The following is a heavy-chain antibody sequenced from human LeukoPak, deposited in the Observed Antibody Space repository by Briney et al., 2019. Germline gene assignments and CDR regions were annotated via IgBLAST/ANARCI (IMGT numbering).Heavy chain of an antibody. CDR3: AKDVVLSTVVVTATPGFDY. V-gene: IGHV3-23*01. Sequence: GGSLRLSCAASGFTFSSYAMSWVRQAPGKGLEWVSAISGSGGSTYYADSVKGRFTISRDNSKNTLYLQMNSLRPEDTAVYYCAKDVVLSTVVVTATPGFDYWGQGTLVTVSS. J-gene: IGHJ4*02. CDR2: ISGSGGST. D-gene: IGHD2-21*02. CDR1: GFTFSSYA.